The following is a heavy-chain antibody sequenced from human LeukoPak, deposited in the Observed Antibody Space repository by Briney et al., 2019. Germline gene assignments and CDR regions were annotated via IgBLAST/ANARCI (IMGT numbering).Heavy chain of an antibody. CDR3: ARDDPPPDIVVVPAADAFDI. CDR2: ISSSSSYI. Sequence: PGGSLRLSCAASGFTFSSYSMNWVRQAPGKGLEWVSSISSSSSYIYYADSVRGRFTISRDNAKNSLYLQMNSLRAEDTAVYYCARDDPPPDIVVVPAADAFDIWGQGTMVTVSS. V-gene: IGHV3-21*01. CDR1: GFTFSSYS. D-gene: IGHD2-2*01. J-gene: IGHJ3*02.